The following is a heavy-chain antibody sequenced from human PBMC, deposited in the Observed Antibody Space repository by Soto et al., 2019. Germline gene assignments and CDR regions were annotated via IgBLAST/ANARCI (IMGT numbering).Heavy chain of an antibody. CDR2: IYYSGST. D-gene: IGHD3-16*01. J-gene: IGHJ4*02. CDR1: GGSISSSSYY. CDR3: AKRGDSSVDPFDY. V-gene: IGHV4-39*01. Sequence: QLQLQESGPGLVKPSETLSLTCTVSGGSISSSSYYWGWIRQPPGKGLEWIGSIYYSGSTYYNPSLKSRVTISVDTSKNQFSLKLSSVTAADTAVYYCAKRGDSSVDPFDYWGQGTLVTVSS.